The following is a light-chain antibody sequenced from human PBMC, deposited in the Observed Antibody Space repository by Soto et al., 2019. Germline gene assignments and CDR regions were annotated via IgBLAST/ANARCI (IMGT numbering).Light chain of an antibody. CDR2: DAF. CDR3: QQRGSLFS. V-gene: IGKV3-11*01. J-gene: IGKJ3*01. CDR1: QSVGTY. Sequence: EIVLTQSPATLSLSPGKRATLSCRASQSVGTYLAWYQQRPGQAPRLLIYDAFHRATGIPARFSGSGAGTDFTLTLNSPEPEDFAIYYCQQRGSLFSFGPGTKVDFK.